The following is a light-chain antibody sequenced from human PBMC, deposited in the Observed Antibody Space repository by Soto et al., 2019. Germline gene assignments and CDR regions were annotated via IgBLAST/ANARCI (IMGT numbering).Light chain of an antibody. Sequence: DIQMTQSPSSLSASVGARVSITCQASQDIRTSLSWFQQQPGRAPRLLIYGASYLETGFPSRFRGSGSGTDFTFTISSLQPEDIATYYCQHYHNLPPFTFGPGTRVDVK. CDR2: GAS. CDR3: QHYHNLPPFT. CDR1: QDIRTS. V-gene: IGKV1-33*01. J-gene: IGKJ3*01.